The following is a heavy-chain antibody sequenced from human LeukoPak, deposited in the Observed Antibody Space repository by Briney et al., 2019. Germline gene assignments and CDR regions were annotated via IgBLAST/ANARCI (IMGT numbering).Heavy chain of an antibody. Sequence: GGSLRLSCAASGFTFSSYWMSWVRQAPGKGLEWVANITPDGSQKYYVDSVRGRFTISRDNVKNSLYLQMNSLRAEDTAVYYCADPDSGWGQGTLVTVSS. CDR3: ADPDSG. CDR2: ITPDGSQK. CDR1: GFTFSSYW. V-gene: IGHV3-7*01. D-gene: IGHD6-19*01. J-gene: IGHJ4*02.